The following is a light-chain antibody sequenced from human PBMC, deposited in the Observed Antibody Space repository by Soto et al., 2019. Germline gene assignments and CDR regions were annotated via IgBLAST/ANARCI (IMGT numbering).Light chain of an antibody. CDR1: ESVRSN. CDR3: QQYSICPRT. V-gene: IGKV3-15*01. CDR2: GAS. J-gene: IGKJ1*01. Sequence: EIVMTQSPATLSVSPRERATLSCRASESVRSNLAWYQQKPGQAPRLLIYGASTRATGIPARFSGSGSGTEFTLTVSSLQSEDYAVYYCQQYSICPRTFGQGTKVDIK.